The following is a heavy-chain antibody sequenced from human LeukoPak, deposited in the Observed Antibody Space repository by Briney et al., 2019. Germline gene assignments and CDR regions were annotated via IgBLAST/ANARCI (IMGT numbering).Heavy chain of an antibody. V-gene: IGHV4-59*12. CDR2: IFYNGGT. CDR1: GFTFSSYA. J-gene: IGHJ3*01. Sequence: PGGSLRLSCAASGFTFSSYAMSWVRQPPGKGLEWIGTIFYNGGTQYSPSLKSRVTISVDTSKNQFSLKLTSVTAADTAVYYCARELGNTYYDSIASGAFWGQGTMVSVS. CDR3: ARELGNTYYDSIASGAF. D-gene: IGHD3-22*01.